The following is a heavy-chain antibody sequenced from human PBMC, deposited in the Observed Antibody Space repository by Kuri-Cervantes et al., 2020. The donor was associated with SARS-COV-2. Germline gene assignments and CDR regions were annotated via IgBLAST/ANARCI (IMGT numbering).Heavy chain of an antibody. V-gene: IGHV4-38-2*01. CDR3: ASRYSKTKRDAFDI. J-gene: IGHJ3*02. CDR2: IYHSGST. CDR1: GYSISSGYY. D-gene: IGHD6-13*01. Sequence: GSLRLSCAVSGYSISSGYYWGWIRQPPGKGLEWIGSIYHSGSTYYNPSLKSRVTISVDTSKNQFSLKLSSVTAADTAVYYCASRYSKTKRDAFDIWGQGTMVTVSS.